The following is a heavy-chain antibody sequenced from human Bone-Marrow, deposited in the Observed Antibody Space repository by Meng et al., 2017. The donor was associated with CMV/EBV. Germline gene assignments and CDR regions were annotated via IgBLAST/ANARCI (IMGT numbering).Heavy chain of an antibody. CDR3: ARLQDNWGDAFDI. J-gene: IGHJ3*02. CDR2: IYPGDSDT. V-gene: IGHV5-51*01. Sequence: GGSLRLSCKGSGYSFTSYWIGWVRQMPGKGLEWMGIIYPGDSDTRYSPSFQGQVTISADKSISTAYLQRSSLKASDTAMYYCARLQDNWGDAFDIWGQGTMVTVSS. CDR1: GYSFTSYW. D-gene: IGHD3-16*01.